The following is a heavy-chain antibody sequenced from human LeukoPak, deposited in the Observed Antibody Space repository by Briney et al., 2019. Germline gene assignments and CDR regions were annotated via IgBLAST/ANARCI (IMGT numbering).Heavy chain of an antibody. CDR3: VRDLDSLAFF. CDR1: GFTFTSYW. V-gene: IGHV3-74*01. CDR2: INTDGTTT. D-gene: IGHD1-1*01. J-gene: IGHJ4*02. Sequence: PGGSLRLSCVGSGFTFTSYWMHWVRQAPGKGLVWVSRINTDGTTTNYADSVKGRFTISRDNAKNTLYLQMNSLRDEDTAVYYCVRDLDSLAFFWGQGTLVTVSS.